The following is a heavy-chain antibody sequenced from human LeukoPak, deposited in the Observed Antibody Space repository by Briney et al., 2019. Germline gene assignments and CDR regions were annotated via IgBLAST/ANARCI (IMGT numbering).Heavy chain of an antibody. V-gene: IGHV4-39*07. CDR3: ARRGPIFGVVTPFDY. CDR2: IYYSGST. J-gene: IGHJ4*02. Sequence: PSETLSLTCTVSGGSISSSSYYWGWIRQPPGKGLEWIGSIYYSGSTYYNPSLKSRVTISVDTSKNQFSLKLSSVTAADTAVYYCARRGPIFGVVTPFDYWGQGTLVTVSS. D-gene: IGHD3-3*01. CDR1: GGSISSSSYY.